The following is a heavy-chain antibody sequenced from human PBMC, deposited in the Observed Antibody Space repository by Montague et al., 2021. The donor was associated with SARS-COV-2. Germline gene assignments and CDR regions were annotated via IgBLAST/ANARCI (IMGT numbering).Heavy chain of an antibody. CDR2: IGSNGGT. Sequence: SLRLSCAASGFTFNNYAMTWVRQGPGKGLEWVSGIGSNGGTFYGDPVKGRFTISRDNSKNTLYLQMNSLRVEDTALYFCAKDRVDDNGWSVDYWGQGTLVTVSS. CDR3: AKDRVDDNGWSVDY. D-gene: IGHD6-19*01. J-gene: IGHJ4*02. CDR1: GFTFNNYA. V-gene: IGHV3-23*01.